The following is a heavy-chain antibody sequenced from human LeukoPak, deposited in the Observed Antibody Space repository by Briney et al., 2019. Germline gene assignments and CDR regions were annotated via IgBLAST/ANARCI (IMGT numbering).Heavy chain of an antibody. CDR3: ARAGAGGDYTDADWFDP. CDR1: GFTFSSYA. CDR2: ISGSGGST. J-gene: IGHJ5*02. D-gene: IGHD4-17*01. Sequence: GGSLRLSCAASGFTFSSYAMSWVRQAPGKGLEWVSAISGSGGSTYYADSVKGRFTISRDNSKNTLYLQMNSLRAEDTAVYYCARAGAGGDYTDADWFDPWGQGTLVTVSS. V-gene: IGHV3-23*01.